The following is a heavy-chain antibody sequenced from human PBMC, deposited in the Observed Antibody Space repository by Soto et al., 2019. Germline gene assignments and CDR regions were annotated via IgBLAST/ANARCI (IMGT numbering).Heavy chain of an antibody. CDR3: ARDRTRMAAMYYFDY. D-gene: IGHD6-13*01. V-gene: IGHV4-4*02. CDR2: IYHSGST. CDR1: GGSISSSNW. J-gene: IGHJ4*02. Sequence: QVQLQESGPGLVKPSGTLSLTCAVSGGSISSSNWWSWVRQPPGKGLEWIGEIYHSGSTNYNPSPTRRVTSXXDXSXXRFSLKLGSVTAADTAVYYCARDRTRMAAMYYFDYWGQGTLVTVSS.